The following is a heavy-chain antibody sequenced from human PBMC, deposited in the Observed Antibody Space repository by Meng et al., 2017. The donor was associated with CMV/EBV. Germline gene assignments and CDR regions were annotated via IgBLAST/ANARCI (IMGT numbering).Heavy chain of an antibody. CDR1: TCGVG. CDR2: IYWNDDT. CDR3: AHSLGYYDFWSGYLYYFDY. D-gene: IGHD3-3*01. J-gene: IGHJ4*02. Sequence: TCGVGVGWIRQPPGKALEWLALIYWNDDTRYSPSLKSRLTITKDTSKNQVVLTMTNMDPVDTATYYCAHSLGYYDFWSGYLYYFDYWGQGTLVTVSS. V-gene: IGHV2-5*01.